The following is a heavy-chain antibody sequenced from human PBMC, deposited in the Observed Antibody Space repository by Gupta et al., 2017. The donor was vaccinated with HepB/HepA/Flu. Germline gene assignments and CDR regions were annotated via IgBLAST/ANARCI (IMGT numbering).Heavy chain of an antibody. CDR1: GGTFSSYA. J-gene: IGHJ4*02. CDR3: AREFYCSSTSGDTGAGVRYFDY. CDR2: IIPIFGTA. Sequence: QVQLVQSGAEVKKPGSSVKVSCKASGGTFSSYAISWVRQAPGQGLEWMGGIIPIFGTANYAQKFQGRVTSTADESTSTAYMELSSLRSEDTAVYYCAREFYCSSTSGDTGAGVRYFDYGGQGTLVTVSS. D-gene: IGHD2-2*02. V-gene: IGHV1-69*01.